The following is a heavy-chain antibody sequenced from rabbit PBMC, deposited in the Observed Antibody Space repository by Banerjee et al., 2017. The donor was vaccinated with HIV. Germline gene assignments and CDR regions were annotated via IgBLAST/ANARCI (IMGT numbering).Heavy chain of an antibody. CDR3: ARGLTLVDL. D-gene: IGHD6-1*01. CDR1: GFSFSSSYY. CDR2: IYAGSSDRT. J-gene: IGHJ4*01. Sequence: QSLEESGGDLVKPGASLTLTCTASGFSFSSSYYMCWVRQAPGKGLEWIACIYAGSSDRTYYASWAKGRFTISKTSSTTVTLQMTSLTAADTATYFCARGLTLVDLWGQGTLVTVS. V-gene: IGHV1S40*01.